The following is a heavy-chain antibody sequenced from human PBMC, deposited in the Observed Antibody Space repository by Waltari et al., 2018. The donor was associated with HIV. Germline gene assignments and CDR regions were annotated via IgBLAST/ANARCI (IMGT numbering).Heavy chain of an antibody. Sequence: QVQLQESGPGLVKPSQTLSLTCTVSGGSVSNNNYYWSWIRQPAGKGLEWIGRIYTSGSSNYNPSLKSRVTISVVTSKNQFSLKLTSVTAADTAVYFCAREFVMTTVTMGESNWFDPWGQGTLVTVFS. V-gene: IGHV4-61*02. CDR3: AREFVMTTVTMGESNWFDP. CDR1: GGSVSNNNYY. CDR2: IYTSGSS. D-gene: IGHD4-17*01. J-gene: IGHJ5*02.